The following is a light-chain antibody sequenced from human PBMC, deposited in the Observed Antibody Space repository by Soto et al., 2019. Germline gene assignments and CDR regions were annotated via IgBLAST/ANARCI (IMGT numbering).Light chain of an antibody. V-gene: IGLV2-11*01. J-gene: IGLJ1*01. Sequence: QSALTQPRSVSGSPGQSVTISCTGTSSDVGGYNFVSWYQQYPGKAPKLLIYDVTKGPSGVPDRFSGSKSGNTASLTISGLQTDDEADYYCCSYAGSDTHVFGTGTKLTVL. CDR2: DVT. CDR1: SSDVGGYNF. CDR3: CSYAGSDTHV.